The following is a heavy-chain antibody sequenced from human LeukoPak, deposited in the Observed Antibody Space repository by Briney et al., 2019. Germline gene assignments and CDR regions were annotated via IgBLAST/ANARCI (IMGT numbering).Heavy chain of an antibody. D-gene: IGHD3-10*01. CDR2: INPDSGDT. CDR1: GYTFTGYY. CDR3: ARWVIAAGV. V-gene: IGHV1-2*02. Sequence: ASVKVSCKASGYTFTGYYMHWVRQAPGQGVEWMGWINPDSGDTNYKGRVTMTRDTSISTAYMELSRLISDDTAVYYCARWVIAAGVWGQGTLVTVSS. J-gene: IGHJ4*02.